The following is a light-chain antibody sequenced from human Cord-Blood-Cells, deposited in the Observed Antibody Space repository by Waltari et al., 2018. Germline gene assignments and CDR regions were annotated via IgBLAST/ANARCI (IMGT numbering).Light chain of an antibody. Sequence: DIQMTQSPSSLSAYVGTRGTITCRVSQSISSYLNWYQQKPGKAPKLLLYAASSWQSGVPSRFSGSGSGTDFTLTISSLQPEDFATYYCQQSYSTQWTFGQGTKVEIK. V-gene: IGKV1-39*01. CDR1: QSISSY. CDR3: QQSYSTQWT. J-gene: IGKJ1*01. CDR2: AAS.